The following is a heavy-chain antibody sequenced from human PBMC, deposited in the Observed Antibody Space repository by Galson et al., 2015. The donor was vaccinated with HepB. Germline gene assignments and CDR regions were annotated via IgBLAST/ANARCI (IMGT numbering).Heavy chain of an antibody. V-gene: IGHV3-23*01. Sequence: SLRLSCAASGFTFNTYDMTWVRQAPGKGLEWVSSFGYIGGGTTYADSVKGRFTISRDSSKSTLYLQMNSLRADDTAVYYCAKVLVSWYFDLWGRGTLVTVSS. J-gene: IGHJ2*01. CDR1: GFTFNTYD. CDR2: FGYIGGGT. CDR3: AKVLVSWYFDL.